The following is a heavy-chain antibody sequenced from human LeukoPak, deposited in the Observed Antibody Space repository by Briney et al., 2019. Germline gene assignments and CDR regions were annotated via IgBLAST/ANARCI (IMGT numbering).Heavy chain of an antibody. J-gene: IGHJ4*02. V-gene: IGHV3-21*04. Sequence: PGGSLRLSCAASGFTFSSYSMNWVRQAPGKGLEWVSSISSSSSYIYYADSVKGRFTISRDNAKNSLYLQMNSLRAEDTALYYCAKGPSSGWFRYYFDYWGQGTLVTVSS. D-gene: IGHD6-19*01. CDR2: ISSSSSYI. CDR1: GFTFSSYS. CDR3: AKGPSSGWFRYYFDY.